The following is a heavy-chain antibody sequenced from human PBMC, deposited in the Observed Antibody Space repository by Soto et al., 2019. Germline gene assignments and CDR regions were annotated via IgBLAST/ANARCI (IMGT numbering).Heavy chain of an antibody. Sequence: QVPLQESGPGLVKPSQTLSLTCAVSGGSISRSGYYWSWIRQHPGKGLEWIGYIYYSGSTYYNPSLKSRVIISAYTSKNQFSLKLSSVTAADTAVYYCARVLGDCSGTNCYPDYWGQGTLVTVSS. J-gene: IGHJ4*02. V-gene: IGHV4-31*11. CDR1: GGSISRSGYY. D-gene: IGHD2-15*01. CDR2: IYYSGST. CDR3: ARVLGDCSGTNCYPDY.